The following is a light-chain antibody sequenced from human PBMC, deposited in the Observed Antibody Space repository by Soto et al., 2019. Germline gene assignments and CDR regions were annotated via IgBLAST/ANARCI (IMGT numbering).Light chain of an antibody. CDR1: SGHSSYI. J-gene: IGLJ1*01. Sequence: QPVLTQSSSASASLESSVKLTCTLSSGHSSYIIAWHQQQPGKAPRYLMKLEGSGNYNTGSGVPDRFSGSSSGADRYLTISNLQFEDEADYYCETWVSNPYVFGTGTKLTVL. CDR3: ETWVSNPYV. CDR2: LEGSGNY. V-gene: IGLV4-60*02.